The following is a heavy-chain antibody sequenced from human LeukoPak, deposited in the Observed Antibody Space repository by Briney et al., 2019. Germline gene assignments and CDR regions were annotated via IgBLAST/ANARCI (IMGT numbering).Heavy chain of an antibody. D-gene: IGHD6-19*01. CDR3: ARAEIRYSTGWDTFDY. V-gene: IGHV6-1*01. CDR2: TYYRSKWYN. Sequence: SQTLSLTCAISGDSVSSNSAAWNWIRQSPSRGLEWLGRTYYRSKWYNDYAVSVKSRITITPDTSKNQFSLKLSSVTAADTAVYYCARAEIRYSTGWDTFDYWGQGTLVTVSS. J-gene: IGHJ4*02. CDR1: GDSVSSNSAA.